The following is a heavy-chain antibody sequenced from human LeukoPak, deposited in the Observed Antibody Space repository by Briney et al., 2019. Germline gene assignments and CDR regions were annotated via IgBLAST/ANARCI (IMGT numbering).Heavy chain of an antibody. Sequence: GASVKVSCKASGGTFSSYAISWVRQAPGQGLEWMGGIIPIFGTANYAQRFRGRVTITTDESTSTAYMELSSLRSEDTAVYYCRYYDSSGYYYFDYWGQGTLVTVSS. J-gene: IGHJ4*02. D-gene: IGHD3-22*01. V-gene: IGHV1-69*05. CDR2: IIPIFGTA. CDR3: RYYDSSGYYYFDY. CDR1: GGTFSSYA.